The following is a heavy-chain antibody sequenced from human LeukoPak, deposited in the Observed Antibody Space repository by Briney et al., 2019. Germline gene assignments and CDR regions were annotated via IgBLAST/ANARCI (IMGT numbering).Heavy chain of an antibody. J-gene: IGHJ4*02. D-gene: IGHD6-19*01. V-gene: IGHV4-4*07. CDR3: ARWVEYSSGWPLYFDY. Sequence: KASETLSLTCTVSGGSISSYYWSWIQQPAGKGLEWIGRIYTSGSTNYNPSLKSRVTMSVDTSKNQFSLKLSSVTAADTAVYYCARWVEYSSGWPLYFDYWGQGTLVTVSS. CDR1: GGSISSYY. CDR2: IYTSGST.